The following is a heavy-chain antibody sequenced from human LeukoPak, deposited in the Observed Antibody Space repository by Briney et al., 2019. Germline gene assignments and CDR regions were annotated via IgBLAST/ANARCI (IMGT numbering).Heavy chain of an antibody. CDR2: INHSGST. CDR1: GGSFSGYY. V-gene: IGHV4-34*01. CDR3: ARGYRWELLRRHWFDP. J-gene: IGHJ5*02. Sequence: PSETLSLTCAVYGGSFSGYYWSWIRQPPGKGLEWIGEINHSGSTNYNPSLKSRVTISVDTSKNQFSLKLSSVTAADTAVYYCARGYRWELLRRHWFDPWGQGTLVTVSS. D-gene: IGHD1-26*01.